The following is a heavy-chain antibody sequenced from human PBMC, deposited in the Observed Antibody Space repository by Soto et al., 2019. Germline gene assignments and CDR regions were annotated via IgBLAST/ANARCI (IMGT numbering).Heavy chain of an antibody. J-gene: IGHJ6*03. CDR1: GFTFDDYA. V-gene: IGHV3-9*01. CDR3: ANSRAYYYMDV. CDR2: ISWNSGSI. Sequence: EVQLVESGGGLVQPGRSLRLSCAASGFTFDDYAMHCVRQAPGKGLEWVSGISWNSGSIGYAGSVKGRFTISRDSAKNSLYLQMNSLRAEDTDLYYCANSRAYYYMDVWGKGTTVTVSS.